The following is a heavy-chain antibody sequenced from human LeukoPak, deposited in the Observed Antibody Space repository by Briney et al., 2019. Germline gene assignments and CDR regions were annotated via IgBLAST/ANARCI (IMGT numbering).Heavy chain of an antibody. CDR1: GFTFSTFA. V-gene: IGHV3-23*01. Sequence: GGSLRLSCAASGFTFSTFAMSWVRQAPGEGLEWVSTITFSGETTYYADSVKGRFTISRDNSKNTLYLQMNSLRAEDTAVYYCARAVDGYNLDYWGQGTLVTVSS. CDR2: ITFSGETT. J-gene: IGHJ4*02. CDR3: ARAVDGYNLDY. D-gene: IGHD5-24*01.